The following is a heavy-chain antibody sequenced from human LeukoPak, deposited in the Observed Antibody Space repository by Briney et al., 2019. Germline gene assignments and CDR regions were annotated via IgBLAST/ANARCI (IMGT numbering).Heavy chain of an antibody. J-gene: IGHJ4*02. CDR3: ATRVYSGSGYDY. CDR2: IIPSGGST. Sequence: GGSLRLSCAASGFTFSSYWMSWVRQAPGKGLEWVSSIIPSGGSTYYADPVKGRFTISRDNSKNTVYLQMNSLRAEDTAVYYCATRVYSGSGYDYWGQGTLVTVSS. CDR1: GFTFSSYW. D-gene: IGHD1-26*01. V-gene: IGHV3-23*01.